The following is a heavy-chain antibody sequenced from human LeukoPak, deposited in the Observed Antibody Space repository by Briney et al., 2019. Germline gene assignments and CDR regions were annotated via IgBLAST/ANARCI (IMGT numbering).Heavy chain of an antibody. D-gene: IGHD3-10*01. V-gene: IGHV4-39*01. CDR3: ARQRHYYGSGSYLHAFDI. J-gene: IGHJ3*02. CDR2: IYYSGST. CDR1: GGSISSSSYY. Sequence: PSETLSLTCTVSGGSISSSSYYWGWIRQPPGKGLEWIGSIYYSGSTYYNPSLKSRVTISVDTSKNQFSLKLSSVTAADTAVYYCARQRHYYGSGSYLHAFDIWGQGTMVTVSS.